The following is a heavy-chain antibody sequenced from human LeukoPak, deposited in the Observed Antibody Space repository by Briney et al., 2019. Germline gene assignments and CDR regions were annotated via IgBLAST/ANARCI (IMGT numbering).Heavy chain of an antibody. D-gene: IGHD4/OR15-4a*01. CDR1: GFTFSSYA. J-gene: IGHJ5*02. Sequence: GGSLRLSCAASGFTFSSYAMSWVRQAPGKGLEWVSAISGSGGSTYYADSVKGRFTISRDNSKNTLYLQMNSLRAEDTAVYYCARALLPYGATTWFDPWGQGTLVTVSS. V-gene: IGHV3-23*01. CDR2: ISGSGGST. CDR3: ARALLPYGATTWFDP.